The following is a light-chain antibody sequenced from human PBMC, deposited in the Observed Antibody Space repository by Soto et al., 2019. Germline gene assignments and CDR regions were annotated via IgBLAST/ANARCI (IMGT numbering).Light chain of an antibody. CDR2: GAS. V-gene: IGKV3-15*01. CDR3: QQYNNWWT. CDR1: QSVDSN. J-gene: IGKJ1*01. Sequence: EIVMTHSPATLSVSPWEIATLSCRASQSVDSNLAWYQQKPGQAPRLLIYGASTRATGISARFSGSGSGTEFTLTISSLQSEDFGVYYCQQYNNWWTFGQGTKVDIK.